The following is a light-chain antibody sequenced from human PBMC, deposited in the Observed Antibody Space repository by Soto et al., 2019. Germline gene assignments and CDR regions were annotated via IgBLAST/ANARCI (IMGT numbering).Light chain of an antibody. V-gene: IGLV1-40*01. CDR3: QSYDSSLSGSVV. CDR2: GNS. CDR1: SSNIGAGYD. J-gene: IGLJ2*01. Sequence: QSVLTQPPSVSGAPGQRVTISCTGSSSNIGAGYDVHWYQQLPGTAPKLLFNGNSNRPSGVPDRFSGSKSGTSASLAITGLQAEDEADYYCQSYDSSLSGSVVFGGGTKLTVL.